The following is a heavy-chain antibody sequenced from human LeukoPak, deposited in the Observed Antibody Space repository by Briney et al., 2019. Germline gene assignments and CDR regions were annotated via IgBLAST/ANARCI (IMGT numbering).Heavy chain of an antibody. V-gene: IGHV4-59*11. J-gene: IGHJ4*02. CDR1: GGSINDHY. D-gene: IGHD2-2*01. CDR2: IYYSGST. Sequence: SETLSLTCTVSGGSINDHYWSWIRQPPGKGLEWIGYIYYSGSTNYNPSLKSRVTISVDTSNNQFSLKLSSVTAADTAVYYCARVVPAATYFDYWGQGTLVTVSS. CDR3: ARVVPAATYFDY.